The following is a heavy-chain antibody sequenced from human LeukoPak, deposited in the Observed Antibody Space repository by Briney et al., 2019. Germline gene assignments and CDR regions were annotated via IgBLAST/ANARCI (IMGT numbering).Heavy chain of an antibody. J-gene: IGHJ4*02. CDR3: ARGIVVVTAADYYFDY. CDR2: IWYDGSNK. D-gene: IGHD2-21*02. Sequence: PGGSLRLSCAASGFTFSSYGMHWVRQAPGKGLEWVAVIWYDGSNKYYADSVKGRFTISRDNSKNTLYLQMNSLRAEDTAVYYCARGIVVVTAADYYFDYWGQGTLVTASS. CDR1: GFTFSSYG. V-gene: IGHV3-33*01.